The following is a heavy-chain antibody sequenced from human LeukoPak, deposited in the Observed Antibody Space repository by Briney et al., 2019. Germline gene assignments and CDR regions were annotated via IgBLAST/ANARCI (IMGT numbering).Heavy chain of an antibody. Sequence: AASVKVSCKASGYTFTGYYMHWVRQAPGQGLEWMGWINPNSGGTNYAQKFQGRVTMTRDTSISTAYMELSRLRSDDTALYYCARDRSGSSTGGDYWGQGTLVTVSS. D-gene: IGHD1-26*01. CDR1: GYTFTGYY. V-gene: IGHV1-2*02. CDR2: INPNSGGT. J-gene: IGHJ4*02. CDR3: ARDRSGSSTGGDY.